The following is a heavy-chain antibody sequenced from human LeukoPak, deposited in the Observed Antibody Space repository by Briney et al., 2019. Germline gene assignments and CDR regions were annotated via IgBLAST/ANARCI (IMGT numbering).Heavy chain of an antibody. D-gene: IGHD3-3*01. CDR1: GFTFDNFA. Sequence: PGGSLRLSCAASGFTFDNFAMAWVRQAPGKGLEWVSPITGSATRTYYADSFKDRFTRSRDDSKTKLFLQMDSLRDEDTALYYCAKVSSRITISGRLDYWGRGTLVTVSS. V-gene: IGHV3-23*01. CDR2: ITGSATRT. J-gene: IGHJ4*02. CDR3: AKVSSRITISGRLDY.